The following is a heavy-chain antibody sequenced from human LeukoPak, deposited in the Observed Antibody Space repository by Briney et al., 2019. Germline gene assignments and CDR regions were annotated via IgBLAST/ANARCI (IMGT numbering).Heavy chain of an antibody. CDR3: ARDAGFTLYYYYGMDV. CDR2: INQDGSEK. Sequence: GGSLRLSCAASGFSFSSYWMSWVRQAPGKGLEWVANINQDGSEKYSVDSVKGRFTISRDNAKNSLYLQMNSLRAEDTAVYYCARDAGFTLYYYYGMDVWGQGTTVTVSS. CDR1: GFSFSSYW. J-gene: IGHJ6*02. D-gene: IGHD3-16*01. V-gene: IGHV3-7*01.